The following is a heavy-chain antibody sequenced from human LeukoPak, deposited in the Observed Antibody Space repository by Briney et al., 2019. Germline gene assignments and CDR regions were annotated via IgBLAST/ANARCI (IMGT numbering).Heavy chain of an antibody. V-gene: IGHV1-18*01. CDR3: ARDGSSGWDAFDI. D-gene: IGHD6-19*01. CDR2: ISAYNGNT. Sequence: ASVKVSCKASGGSFTSNAISWVRQAPGQGLEWMGWISAYNGNTNYAQKLQGRVTMTTDTSTSTAYMELRSLRSDDTAVYYCARDGSSGWDAFDIWGQGTMVTVSS. CDR1: GGSFTSNA. J-gene: IGHJ3*02.